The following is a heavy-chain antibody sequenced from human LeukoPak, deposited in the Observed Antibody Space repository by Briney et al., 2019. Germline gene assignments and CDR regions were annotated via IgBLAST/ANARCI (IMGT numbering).Heavy chain of an antibody. CDR2: TYYRSKWYN. Sequence: SQTLSLTCAISGDSFSSNSAPWTWHRQSPSRGLEWLGRTYYRSKWYNDYAVSVKSLITINPDTSKNQFSLQLNSVTPEDTAVYYCARADTRPTTYYYYYYGMDVGGRGTRVTVSS. V-gene: IGHV6-1*01. CDR1: GDSFSSNSAP. J-gene: IGHJ6*02. CDR3: ARADTRPTTYYYYYYGMDV. D-gene: IGHD1-14*01.